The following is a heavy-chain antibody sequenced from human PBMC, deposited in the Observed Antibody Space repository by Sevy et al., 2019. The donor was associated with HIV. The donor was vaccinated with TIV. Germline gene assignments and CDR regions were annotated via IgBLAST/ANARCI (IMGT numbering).Heavy chain of an antibody. CDR3: ARVPRGQLWYSGSLGWHYYHMDV. CDR2: IYKTGST. J-gene: IGHJ6*03. V-gene: IGHV4-61*01. CDR1: GGSVSSGTYY. D-gene: IGHD3-16*01. Sequence: SESLSLSCSVSGGSVSSGTYYWSWIRQPPGKGLEWIGHIYKTGSTNYKLSLQSRVTISVDTYTNQLSRRLRSVMAADTAVYYCARVPRGQLWYSGSLGWHYYHMDVWGKGTTVTVFS.